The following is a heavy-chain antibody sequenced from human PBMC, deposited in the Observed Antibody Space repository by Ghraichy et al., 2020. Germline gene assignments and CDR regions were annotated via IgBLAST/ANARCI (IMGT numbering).Heavy chain of an antibody. CDR2: ISSSSSTI. CDR1: GFTFSSYS. Sequence: GGSLRLSCAASGFTFSSYSMNWVRQAPGKGLEWVSYISSSSSTIYYADSVKGRFTISRDNAKNSLYLQMNSLRDEDTAVYYCARDYDFWSGYYTTENWYFDLWGRGTLVTVSS. CDR3: ARDYDFWSGYYTTENWYFDL. D-gene: IGHD3-3*01. V-gene: IGHV3-48*02. J-gene: IGHJ2*01.